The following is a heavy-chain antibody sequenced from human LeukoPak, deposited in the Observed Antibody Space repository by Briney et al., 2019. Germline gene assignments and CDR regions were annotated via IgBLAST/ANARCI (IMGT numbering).Heavy chain of an antibody. CDR1: GGSISINNW. Sequence: SETLSLTCAVSGGSISINNWWIWFRHSPGREREGFGAIFRSGTATYNPSLKSRVILSIDKSKNQFSMRLNSLTAADTALYFCVRCVVTTPLGAFDVWGQGTMVTVSS. J-gene: IGHJ3*01. V-gene: IGHV4-4*02. D-gene: IGHD3-22*01. CDR3: VRCVVTTPLGAFDV. CDR2: IFRSGTA.